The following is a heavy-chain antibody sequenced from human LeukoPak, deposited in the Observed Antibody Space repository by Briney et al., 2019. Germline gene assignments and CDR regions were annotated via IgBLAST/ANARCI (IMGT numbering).Heavy chain of an antibody. D-gene: IGHD1-26*01. Sequence: ASVKVSCKASGYTLTGYYMHWVRQAPGQGLEWMGWISAYNGNTNYAQKLQGRVTMTTDTSTSTAYMELRSLRSDDTAVYYCAREVVSGSPFDWGQGTLVTVSS. CDR1: GYTLTGYY. CDR3: AREVVSGSPFD. CDR2: ISAYNGNT. V-gene: IGHV1-18*04. J-gene: IGHJ4*02.